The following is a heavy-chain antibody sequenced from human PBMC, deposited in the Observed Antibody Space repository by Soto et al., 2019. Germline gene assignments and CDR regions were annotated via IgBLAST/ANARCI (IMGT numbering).Heavy chain of an antibody. D-gene: IGHD4-17*01. V-gene: IGHV3-33*01. Sequence: PGGSLRLSCAASGFTFSSYGMHWVRQAPGKGLEWVAVIWYDGSNKYYADSVKGRFTISRDNSKNTLYLQMNSLRAEDTAVYYCARVDYGDSPAAHYYYYYGMDVWGQGTTVTVSS. CDR3: ARVDYGDSPAAHYYYYYGMDV. CDR1: GFTFSSYG. CDR2: IWYDGSNK. J-gene: IGHJ6*02.